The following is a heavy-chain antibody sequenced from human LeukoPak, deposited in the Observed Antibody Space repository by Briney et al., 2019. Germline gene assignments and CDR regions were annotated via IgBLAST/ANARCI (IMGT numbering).Heavy chain of an antibody. V-gene: IGHV3-30*02. D-gene: IGHD3-3*01. J-gene: IGHJ4*02. Sequence: GGSLRLSCAASGFTFSSYGMHWVRQAPGKGLEWVAFIRYDGSNKYYADSVKGRFTISRDNSKNTLYLQMNSLRAEDTAVYYCAKDLAPNIFGVVAAGFDYWGQGTLVTASS. CDR3: AKDLAPNIFGVVAAGFDY. CDR2: IRYDGSNK. CDR1: GFTFSSYG.